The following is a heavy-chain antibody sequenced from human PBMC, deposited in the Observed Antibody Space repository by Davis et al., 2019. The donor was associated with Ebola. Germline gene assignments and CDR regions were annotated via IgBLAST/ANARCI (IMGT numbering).Heavy chain of an antibody. Sequence: SVKVSCKASGFTFTSSSVRWVRQARGQRLEWIGWIVVGSGNTNYAQKFQERVTITRDMSTSTAYMELSSLRSEDTAVYYCAADPHYYYYYGMDVWGQGTTVTVSS. V-gene: IGHV1-58*01. CDR3: AADPHYYYYYGMDV. CDR1: GFTFTSSS. J-gene: IGHJ6*02. CDR2: IVVGSGNT.